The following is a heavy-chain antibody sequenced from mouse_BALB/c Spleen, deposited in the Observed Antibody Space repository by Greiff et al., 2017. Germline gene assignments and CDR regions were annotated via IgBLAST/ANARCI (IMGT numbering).Heavy chain of an antibody. CDR3: ARSGAYYRYDDENYAMDY. J-gene: IGHJ4*01. V-gene: IGHV5-9-4*01. Sequence: EVQLVESGGGLVKPGGSLKLSCAASGFTFSSYAMSWVRQSPEKRLEWVAEISSGGSYTYYPDTVKGRFTISRDNPKNTLFLQMTSLRSEDTAMYYCARSGAYYRYDDENYAMDYWGQGTSVTVSS. D-gene: IGHD2-14*01. CDR1: GFTFSSYA. CDR2: ISSGGSYT.